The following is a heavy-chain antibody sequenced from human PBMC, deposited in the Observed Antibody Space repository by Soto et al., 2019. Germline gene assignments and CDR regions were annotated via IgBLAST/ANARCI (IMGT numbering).Heavy chain of an antibody. CDR3: ARLYYYDSSGYYTSPFDY. CDR1: GCSFTSFW. CDR2: IYPGDSET. J-gene: IGHJ4*02. V-gene: IGHV5-51*01. Sequence: GESLNTPRKGSGCSFTSFWMGRVRPERGKGLEWMAIIYPGDSETRYSPTFKGQVTISADKSISTAFLQWSSLRASDTAMYYCARLYYYDSSGYYTSPFDYWGQGTLVTVSS. D-gene: IGHD3-22*01.